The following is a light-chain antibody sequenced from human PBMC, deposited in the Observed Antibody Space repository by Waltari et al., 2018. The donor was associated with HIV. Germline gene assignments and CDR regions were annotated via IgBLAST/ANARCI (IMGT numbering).Light chain of an antibody. J-gene: IGLJ2*01. CDR1: RSNIGRNY. V-gene: IGLV1-47*01. CDR2: RNN. CDR3: AAWDDSLSGQVV. Sequence: QSVLTQPPSASGTPGQRVTLSCSGSRSNIGRNYVYWYQQLPGTAPKLLIYRNNQRPSGVPDRFSGSKSGTSASLAISGLRSEDEADYYCAAWDDSLSGQVVFGGGTKLTVL.